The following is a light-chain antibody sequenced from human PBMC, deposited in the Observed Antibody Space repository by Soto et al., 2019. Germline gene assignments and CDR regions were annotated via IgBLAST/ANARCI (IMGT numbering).Light chain of an antibody. J-gene: IGLJ2*01. CDR3: QTWGTGIKV. V-gene: IGLV4-69*01. CDR1: SGHSSYA. CDR2: LNSDDSH. Sequence: QPVLTQSPSASASLGASVKLTCTLSSGHSSYAIAWHQQQPEKGPRYLMKLNSDDSHSKGDGIPDRFSGSSSGAERYPTISSLHSDDEADYYCQTWGTGIKVFGGGTKLTVL.